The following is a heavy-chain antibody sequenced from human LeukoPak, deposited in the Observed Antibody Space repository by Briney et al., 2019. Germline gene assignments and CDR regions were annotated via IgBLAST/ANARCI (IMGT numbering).Heavy chain of an antibody. Sequence: PGGSLRLSYAASGFTFSSYWMSWVRQAPGKGLEWVANVKQDGSEKKYMDSVEGRFTISRDNAKNSLYLQMNSLRAEDTAVYYCARYHYGDHPFDPWGQGTLVTVSS. CDR2: VKQDGSEK. V-gene: IGHV3-7*01. J-gene: IGHJ5*02. CDR3: ARYHYGDHPFDP. D-gene: IGHD4-17*01. CDR1: GFTFSSYW.